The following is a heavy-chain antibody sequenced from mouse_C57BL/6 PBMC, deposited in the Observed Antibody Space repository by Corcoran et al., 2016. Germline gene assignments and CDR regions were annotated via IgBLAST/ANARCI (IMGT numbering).Heavy chain of an antibody. V-gene: IGHV1-26*01. D-gene: IGHD3-2*02. CDR3: ARIVDSSGLHYFDY. J-gene: IGHJ2*01. CDR2: INPNNGGT. Sequence: EVQLQQSGPELVKPGASVKISCKASGYTFTDYYMNWVKQSHGKSLEWTGDINPNNGGTSYNQKFKGKATLTVDKSSSTAYMELRSLTSEDSAVYYCARIVDSSGLHYFDYWGQGTTLTVSS. CDR1: GYTFTDYY.